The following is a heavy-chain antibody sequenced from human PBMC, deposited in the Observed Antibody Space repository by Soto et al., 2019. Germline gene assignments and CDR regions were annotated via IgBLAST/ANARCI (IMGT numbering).Heavy chain of an antibody. V-gene: IGHV3-7*01. CDR1: GFTFSNYW. J-gene: IGHJ5*02. CDR3: ARVVGRNWFDP. Sequence: PGGSLRLSCAASGFTFSNYWMTWVRQAPGKGLEWVATIKQDGSAKYYVDSVKGRFTISRDNAENSLYLQMNTLRAEDTAVYYCARVVGRNWFDPRGQRTLVTVSS. CDR2: IKQDGSAK.